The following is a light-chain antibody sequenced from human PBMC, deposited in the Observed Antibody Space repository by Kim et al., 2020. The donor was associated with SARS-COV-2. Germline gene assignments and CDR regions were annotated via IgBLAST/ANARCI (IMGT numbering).Light chain of an antibody. CDR2: DAS. CDR3: QQCNNWPPLT. J-gene: IGKJ4*01. CDR1: QSVSSN. V-gene: IGKV3-15*01. Sequence: EIVMTQSPATLSVSPGERATLSCRASQSVSSNLAWYQQKPGQAPRLLIYDASTRASGIQARFSGSGSGTEFTLTISSLQSEDFAVYYCQQCNNWPPLTFGGGTKVDIK.